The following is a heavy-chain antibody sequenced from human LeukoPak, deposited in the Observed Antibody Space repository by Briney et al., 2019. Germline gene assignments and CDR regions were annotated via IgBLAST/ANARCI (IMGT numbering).Heavy chain of an antibody. CDR3: ARGDYGDYAGDY. V-gene: IGHV3-53*01. CDR2: IYSGGST. CDR1: GFTVSSNY. Sequence: GGSLRLSCAASGFTVSSNYMSWVRQAPGKGLEWVSVIYSGGSTCYADSVKGRFTISRDNSKNTLYLQMNSLRAEDTAVYYCARGDYGDYAGDYWGQGTLVTVSS. J-gene: IGHJ4*02. D-gene: IGHD4-17*01.